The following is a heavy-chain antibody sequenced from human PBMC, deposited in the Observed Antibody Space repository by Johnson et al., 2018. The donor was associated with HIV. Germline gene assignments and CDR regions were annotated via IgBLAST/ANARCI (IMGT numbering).Heavy chain of an antibody. J-gene: IGHJ3*02. CDR2: IKSDGSYT. V-gene: IGHV3-74*01. CDR1: GINFGSYW. CDR3: ARDVKYYDRSGYYSNACDI. Sequence: QLVESGGGLVQPGGSLRLSCTASGINFGSYWMHWFRQAPGKGLVWVSHIKSDGSYTNYADSVKGRFTVSRDNAKNTLYLQMNSLTVEDTAFYYCARDVKYYDRSGYYSNACDIWGQGKLVTVPS. D-gene: IGHD3-22*01.